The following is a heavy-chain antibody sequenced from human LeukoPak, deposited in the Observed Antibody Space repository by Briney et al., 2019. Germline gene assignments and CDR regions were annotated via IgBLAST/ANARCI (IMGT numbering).Heavy chain of an antibody. CDR1: GFTFSSYA. J-gene: IGHJ4*02. D-gene: IGHD2-15*01. Sequence: GGSLRLSCSASGFTFSSYAMHWVRQAPGKGLEWVSYITNSGNSKSYADSVKGRFTISRDNTKNMVYLQMNNLRADDTAVYYCAKSVVVITFRFDDWGQGALVTVSS. CDR2: ITNSGNSK. CDR3: AKSVVVITFRFDD. V-gene: IGHV3-48*01.